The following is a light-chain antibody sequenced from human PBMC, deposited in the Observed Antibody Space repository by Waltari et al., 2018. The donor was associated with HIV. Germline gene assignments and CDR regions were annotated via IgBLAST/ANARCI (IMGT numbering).Light chain of an antibody. CDR1: QSISNW. Sequence: DIQMTQSPSTLSASVGDRVTITCRASQSISNWLAWYQQKPGKAPKFLIYRASNLESGVPSRFSGRGSGTEFTLTISSLQPDDFATYFCQQYNTYPRTFGQGTKVEIK. CDR2: RAS. V-gene: IGKV1-5*03. J-gene: IGKJ1*01. CDR3: QQYNTYPRT.